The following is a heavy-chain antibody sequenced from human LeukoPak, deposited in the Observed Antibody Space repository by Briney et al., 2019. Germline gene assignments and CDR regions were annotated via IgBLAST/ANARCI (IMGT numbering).Heavy chain of an antibody. Sequence: GGSLRLPCAASGFIFNNYGLVWVRQAPGKGLEWVSAISNDGGGTTYADFVKGRFSVSRDNSKNTLFLQMNSLRAEDTALYYCAKGSSGYFFDLWGQGTLVTVSS. D-gene: IGHD3-22*01. J-gene: IGHJ4*02. CDR1: GFIFNNYG. V-gene: IGHV3-23*01. CDR2: ISNDGGGT. CDR3: AKGSSGYFFDL.